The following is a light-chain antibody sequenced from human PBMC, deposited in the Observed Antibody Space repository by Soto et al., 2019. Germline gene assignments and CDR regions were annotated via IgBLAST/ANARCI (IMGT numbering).Light chain of an antibody. CDR3: QQYNTWLWT. CDR2: GAS. V-gene: IGKV3-15*01. CDR1: QSINAH. Sequence: EVVMTQSPATLSVSPGERVTLSCRASQSINAHLAWYQQKPGQAPRLLIHGASTRATGIPARFSGSGFGTEFIXXLXSRXSEDFAVYYCQQYNTWLWTFGQGTKVEI. J-gene: IGKJ1*01.